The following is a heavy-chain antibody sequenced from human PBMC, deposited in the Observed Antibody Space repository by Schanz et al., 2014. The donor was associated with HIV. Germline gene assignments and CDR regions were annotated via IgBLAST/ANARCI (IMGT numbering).Heavy chain of an antibody. J-gene: IGHJ4*01. D-gene: IGHD4-17*01. V-gene: IGHV4-34*02. CDR1: GGSFRGYY. CDR3: ARGDFGGNSVDY. CDR2: VRHIGGT. Sequence: QVQLQQWGAGLLKPSETLSLTCAVYGGSFRGYYWTWIRQFPGLGLEWIGGVRHIGGTNYNPSLKSRVTMSMDMSKNQFLLNITPVTAADTAVYFCARGDFGGNSVDYWGHGNMVTVSS.